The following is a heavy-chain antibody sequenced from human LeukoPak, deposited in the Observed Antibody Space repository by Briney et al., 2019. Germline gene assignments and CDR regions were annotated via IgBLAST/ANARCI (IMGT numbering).Heavy chain of an antibody. D-gene: IGHD1-1*01. Sequence: GGSLRLSCAGSGFTFNSYAMHWVRQAPGKGLEWVAVMSYDGSHKYYADSVMGRFTISRDNSKNTVYLQMNGLRAGDTAVYYCASDSLHGYGLTYWGQGTLVTVSS. CDR1: GFTFNSYA. J-gene: IGHJ4*02. CDR3: ASDSLHGYGLTY. CDR2: MSYDGSHK. V-gene: IGHV3-30-3*01.